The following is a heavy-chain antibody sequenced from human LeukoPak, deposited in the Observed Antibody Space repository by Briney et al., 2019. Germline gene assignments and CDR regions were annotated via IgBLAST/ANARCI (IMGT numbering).Heavy chain of an antibody. J-gene: IGHJ5*02. CDR3: ARTSVGQQLVRRISWFDP. CDR2: INHSGST. Sequence: SETLSLTCAVYGGSFSGYYWSWIRQPPGKGLEWIGEINHSGSTNYNPSLKSRVTISVDTSKNQFPLKLSSVTAADTAVYYCARTSVGQQLVRRISWFDPWGQGTLVTVSS. D-gene: IGHD6-13*01. CDR1: GGSFSGYY. V-gene: IGHV4-34*01.